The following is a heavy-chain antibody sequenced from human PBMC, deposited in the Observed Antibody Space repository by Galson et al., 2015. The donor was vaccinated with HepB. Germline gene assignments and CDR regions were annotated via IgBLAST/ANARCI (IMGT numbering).Heavy chain of an antibody. D-gene: IGHD5-12*01. CDR1: GGSFSGYY. V-gene: IGHV4-34*01. CDR2: INHSGST. J-gene: IGHJ4*02. Sequence: SETLSLTCAVYGGSFSGYYWSWIRQPPGKGLEWIGEINHSGSTNYNPSLKSRVTISVDTSKNQFSLKLSSVTAADTAVYYCARALDIVATTQDYFDYWGQGTLVTVSS. CDR3: ARALDIVATTQDYFDY.